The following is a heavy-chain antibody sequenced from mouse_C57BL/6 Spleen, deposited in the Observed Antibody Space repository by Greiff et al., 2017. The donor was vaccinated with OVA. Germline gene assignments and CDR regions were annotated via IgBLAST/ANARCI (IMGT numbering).Heavy chain of an antibody. CDR1: GYTFTDYE. CDR3: TRHGTHYGSSYWYFDV. D-gene: IGHD1-1*01. V-gene: IGHV1-15*01. Sequence: QVQLQQSGAELVRPGASVTLSCKASGYTFTDYEMHWVKQTPVHGLEWIGAIDPETGGTAYNQKFKGKAILTADKSSSTAYMELRSLTSEDSAVYYCTRHGTHYGSSYWYFDVWGTGTTVTVSS. J-gene: IGHJ1*03. CDR2: IDPETGGT.